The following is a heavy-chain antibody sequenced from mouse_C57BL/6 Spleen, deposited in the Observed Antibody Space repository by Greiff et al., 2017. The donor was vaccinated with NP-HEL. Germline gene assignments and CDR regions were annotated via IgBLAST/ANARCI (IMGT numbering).Heavy chain of an antibody. CDR3: ARIARYGSKDFDY. V-gene: IGHV8-8*01. Sequence: VKLMESGPGILQPSQTLRLTCSFSGFSLSTFGMGVGWICQPSGKGLESLAHIWWADDKYYNPPLKSRLTITKDTSKHQVFLKIAKVDTADTATNYCARIARYGSKDFDYWGRGTTLTVTS. J-gene: IGHJ2*01. D-gene: IGHD1-1*01. CDR1: GFSLSTFGMG. CDR2: IWWADDK.